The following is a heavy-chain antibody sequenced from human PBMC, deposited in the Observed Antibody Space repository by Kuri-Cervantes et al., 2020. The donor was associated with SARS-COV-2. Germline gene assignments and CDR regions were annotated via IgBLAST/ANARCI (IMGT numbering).Heavy chain of an antibody. Sequence: SQTLSLTCAVSGASVNAHYWGWVRQPPGKGLEWVGYVHYLGSPNYNPSLKSRLTISVDMFKNQFSLRLTSVTAADTAVYYCARSSNHDAFDIWGQGTMVTVSS. D-gene: IGHD3-10*01. J-gene: IGHJ3*02. CDR2: VHYLGSP. V-gene: IGHV4-59*02. CDR1: GASVNAHY. CDR3: ARSSNHDAFDI.